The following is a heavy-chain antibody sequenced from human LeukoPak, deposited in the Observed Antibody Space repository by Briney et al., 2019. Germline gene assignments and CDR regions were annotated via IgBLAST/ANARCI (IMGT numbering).Heavy chain of an antibody. V-gene: IGHV4-59*01. D-gene: IGHD3-22*01. CDR3: ARLSGRYDSSGYYSGFDP. Sequence: SETLSLTCTVSGGSISSYYWSWIRQPPGKGLEWIGYIYYSGSTNYNPSLKSRVTISVDTSKNQFSLKLSSVTAADTAAYYCARLSGRYDSSGYYSGFDPWGQGTLVTVSS. CDR2: IYYSGST. CDR1: GGSISSYY. J-gene: IGHJ5*02.